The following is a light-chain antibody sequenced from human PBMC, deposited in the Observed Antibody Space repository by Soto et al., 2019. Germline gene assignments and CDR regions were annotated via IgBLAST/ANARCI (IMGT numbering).Light chain of an antibody. CDR1: SSDVGGYNY. V-gene: IGLV2-8*01. Sequence: QSVLTQPPSASGSPGQSVTISCTGTSSDVGGYNYVSWYQQHPGKAPRLMIYEVSKRPSGVPDRFSGYKSGNTASLTVSGLLAEDEAEFYCSSYAGSNIHYVFGTGTKLTVL. CDR3: SSYAGSNIHYV. J-gene: IGLJ1*01. CDR2: EVS.